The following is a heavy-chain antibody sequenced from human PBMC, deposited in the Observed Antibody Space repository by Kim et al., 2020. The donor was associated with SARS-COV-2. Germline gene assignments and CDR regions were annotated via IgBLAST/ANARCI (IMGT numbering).Heavy chain of an antibody. V-gene: IGHV3-33*01. Sequence: GGSLRLSCAASGFTFSNFGMHWVRQAPGKGLEWVVVIWYDGGNKFYADSVKGRFTISRDNSKNTLYLQMNSLRAEDTAVYFCGGSWTSSSWSQPIDYWGQGTLVTVSS. CDR1: GFTFSNFG. CDR2: IWYDGGNK. J-gene: IGHJ4*02. D-gene: IGHD6-13*01. CDR3: GGSWTSSSWSQPIDY.